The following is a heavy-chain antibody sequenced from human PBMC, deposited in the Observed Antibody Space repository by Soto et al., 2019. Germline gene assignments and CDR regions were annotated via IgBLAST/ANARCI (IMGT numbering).Heavy chain of an antibody. V-gene: IGHV3-33*01. D-gene: IGHD2-15*01. J-gene: IGHJ4*02. Sequence: QVQLVESGGGVVQPGRSLRLSCAASGFIFNEYGMHWVRQAPGKGLEWVAVIWYDGSNKYYADSVRGRFTFSRDNSRNTMPLQMNRLRVEDKAMYYSARWGCSGSNCNLNQRSFDLWGQGTLVTVSS. CDR2: IWYDGSNK. CDR3: ARWGCSGSNCNLNQRSFDL. CDR1: GFIFNEYG.